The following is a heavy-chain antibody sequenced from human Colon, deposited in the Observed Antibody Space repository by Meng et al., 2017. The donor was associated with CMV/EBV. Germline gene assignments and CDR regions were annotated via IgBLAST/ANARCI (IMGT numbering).Heavy chain of an antibody. V-gene: IGHV1-46*01. J-gene: IGHJ5*02. D-gene: IGHD2-8*02. Sequence: FTASHVHLMRPAPGQGLEWVGMINPSAGRPTYAQHFQGRVIMTRDTSTSTVYMDLRGLTSDDTALYFCAREYCSVPVCSYNPHWYDPWGRGTQVTVSS. CDR3: AREYCSVPVCSYNPHWYDP. CDR2: INPSAGRP. CDR1: FTASH.